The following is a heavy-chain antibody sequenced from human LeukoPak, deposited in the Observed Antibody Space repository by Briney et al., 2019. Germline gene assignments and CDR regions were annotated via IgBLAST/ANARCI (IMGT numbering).Heavy chain of an antibody. CDR1: GYTFSTFG. D-gene: IGHD3-10*01. Sequence: ASVKVSCKASGYTFSTFGMSWVRQAPGQGLEWMGWIGAYYGNTGYAQKFQGRVTMTRNTSISTAYMELSSLRSEDTAVYYCARGYGDFDYWGQGTLVTVSS. J-gene: IGHJ4*02. CDR2: IGAYYGNT. CDR3: ARGYGDFDY. V-gene: IGHV1-8*02.